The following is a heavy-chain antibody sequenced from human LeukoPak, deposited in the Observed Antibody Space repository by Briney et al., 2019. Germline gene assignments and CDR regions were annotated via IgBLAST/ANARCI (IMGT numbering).Heavy chain of an antibody. CDR1: GYSFTNYW. J-gene: IGHJ5*01. Sequence: GESLKISCKGSGYSFTNYWIGWVRQMPGKGLELMGVIYPGDSGTSYSPSFQGQVTISADKSISSAYLQWSSLKASDIAMYYCARLPYCGGDCYPNWFDTWGQGTLVTVSS. CDR3: ARLPYCGGDCYPNWFDT. V-gene: IGHV5-51*01. D-gene: IGHD2-21*02. CDR2: IYPGDSGT.